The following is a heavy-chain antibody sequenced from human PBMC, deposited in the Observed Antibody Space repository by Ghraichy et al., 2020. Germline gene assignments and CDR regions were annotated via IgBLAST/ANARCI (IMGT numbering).Heavy chain of an antibody. Sequence: LSLTCAASEFTFDGYPMSWVRQAPGKGLEWVSTFGADGRSTFYADSLKGRFTISRDESKSTMYLQMNNLRAEDTAVYYCAKEGGRLGEGAFDVWGQGTVVTVSS. CDR1: EFTFDGYP. CDR2: FGADGRST. J-gene: IGHJ3*01. V-gene: IGHV3-23*01. D-gene: IGHD3-10*01. CDR3: AKEGGRLGEGAFDV.